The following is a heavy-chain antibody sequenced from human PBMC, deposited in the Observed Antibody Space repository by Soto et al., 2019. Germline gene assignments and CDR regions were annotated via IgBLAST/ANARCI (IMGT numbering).Heavy chain of an antibody. V-gene: IGHV4-4*02. J-gene: IGHJ3*02. Sequence: PSETLSLTCAVSRGSISSSNWRLRVRPPPGKGLEWSGEIYHSGSTNYNPSLKSRVTISVDKSKNQLSLKLSSVTAADTAVYYCAALHLNCSGGSCYSLDAFDIWGRGTMVTVSS. CDR3: AALHLNCSGGSCYSLDAFDI. CDR1: RGSISSSNW. D-gene: IGHD2-15*01. CDR2: IYHSGST.